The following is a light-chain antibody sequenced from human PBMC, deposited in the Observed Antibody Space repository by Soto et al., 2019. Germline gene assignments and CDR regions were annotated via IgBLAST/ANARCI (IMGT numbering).Light chain of an antibody. J-gene: IGKJ3*01. V-gene: IGKV4-1*01. Sequence: DNVMTQSPDSLAVSLGERATFNCKSSQSVLYSSNNKNYLAWYQQKPGQPPKLLIYWASTRESGVPDRFSGSGSGTDFTLTISSLQAEDVAVYYCQQYYSTPFTFGPWTKVDIK. CDR3: QQYYSTPFT. CDR1: QSVLYSSNNKNY. CDR2: WAS.